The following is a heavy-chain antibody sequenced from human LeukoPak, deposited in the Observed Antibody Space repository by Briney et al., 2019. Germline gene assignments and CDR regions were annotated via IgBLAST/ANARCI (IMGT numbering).Heavy chain of an antibody. V-gene: IGHV3-21*01. CDR2: ITSSSAYI. J-gene: IGHJ4*02. Sequence: GGSLRLSCAASGFTFSGYSMNWVRQAPGKGLEWVSSITSSSAYIYYADSVKGRFTVSRDNAKNTLYLQMNSLRAEDTAVYYCARRIQGMAPYYFDYWGQGTLVTVSS. CDR3: ARRIQGMAPYYFDY. CDR1: GFTFSGYS. D-gene: IGHD5-24*01.